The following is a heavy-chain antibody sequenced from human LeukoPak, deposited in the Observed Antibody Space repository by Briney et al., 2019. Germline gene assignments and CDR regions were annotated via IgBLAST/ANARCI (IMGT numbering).Heavy chain of an antibody. Sequence: SQTLSLTCAVSGGSISSGGYSWSWIRQPPGKGLEWIGYIYHSGSTYYNPSLKSRVTISVDRSKNQFSLKLSPVTAADTAVYYCARGNYYDSSGYPDAFDIWGQGTMVTVSS. D-gene: IGHD3-22*01. J-gene: IGHJ3*02. V-gene: IGHV4-30-2*01. CDR2: IYHSGST. CDR3: ARGNYYDSSGYPDAFDI. CDR1: GGSISSGGYS.